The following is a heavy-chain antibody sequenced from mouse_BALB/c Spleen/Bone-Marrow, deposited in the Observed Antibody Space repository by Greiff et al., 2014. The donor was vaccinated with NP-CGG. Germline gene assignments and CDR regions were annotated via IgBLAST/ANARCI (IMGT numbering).Heavy chain of an antibody. CDR3: ASYRYGWYFDV. J-gene: IGHJ1*01. CDR2: IDPAIFT. Sequence: EVQLQQSGAELVKPGASVKLSCTASGFNIKDTYLHWVKQRPEQGLDWIGRIDPAIFTKYDPKFQGKATITADTSSNTAYLPLSSLTSEDTAVYYCASYRYGWYFDVWGAGTTVPVSS. D-gene: IGHD2-14*01. V-gene: IGHV14-3*02. CDR1: GFNIKDTY.